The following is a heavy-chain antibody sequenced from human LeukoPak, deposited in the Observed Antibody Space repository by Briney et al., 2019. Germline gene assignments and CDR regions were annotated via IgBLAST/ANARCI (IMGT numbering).Heavy chain of an antibody. J-gene: IGHJ3*02. CDR3: AAEKRLYCSGGACYPDAFDI. D-gene: IGHD2-15*01. CDR2: IVVGSGVT. CDR1: GISCMSSA. Sequence: GTSVKVSCKASGISCMSSAVQWVRQARGQRLEWIGWIVVGSGVTNYAQKFLERVTITRDMSTSTVFMELSSLRSEDTALYYCAAEKRLYCSGGACYPDAFDIWGQGTMVTVSS. V-gene: IGHV1-58*01.